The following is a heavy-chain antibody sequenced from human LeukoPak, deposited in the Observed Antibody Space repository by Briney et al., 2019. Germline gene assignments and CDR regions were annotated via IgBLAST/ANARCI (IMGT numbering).Heavy chain of an antibody. CDR1: GGSISSNGYY. J-gene: IGHJ5*02. V-gene: IGHV4-39*01. CDR2: IYYSGIT. D-gene: IGHD5-12*01. CDR3: ARGGYSGYDSRRVLGEFDP. Sequence: PSETLSLTCTVSGGSISSNGYYWGWIRQSPGEGLEWIGNIYYSGITYYNASLKSRVTISVDTSKNQFSLKLTSVTAADTAVYYCARGGYSGYDSRRVLGEFDPWGQGTLVTVSS.